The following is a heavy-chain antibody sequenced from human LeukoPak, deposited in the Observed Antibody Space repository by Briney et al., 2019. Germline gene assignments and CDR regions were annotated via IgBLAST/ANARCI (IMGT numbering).Heavy chain of an antibody. CDR1: GVTLSSNY. D-gene: IGHD6-13*01. V-gene: IGHV3-53*01. J-gene: IGHJ4*02. Sequence: GGSLRLSCAASGVTLSSNYMSWGRQAPGEGLEWGSVIYSGGSTYYAASVKGRFTISRDNSKNSLYLQMNSPRAEDTAVYYCARAGYRSSWYFDYWGQGTLVTVSS. CDR3: ARAGYRSSWYFDY. CDR2: IYSGGST.